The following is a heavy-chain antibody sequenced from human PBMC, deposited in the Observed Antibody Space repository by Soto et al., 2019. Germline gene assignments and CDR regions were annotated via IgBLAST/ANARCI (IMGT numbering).Heavy chain of an antibody. D-gene: IGHD3-10*01. CDR1: GFTFSSYT. Sequence: EVQLLESGGGLVQPGGSLRLSCAASGFTFSSYTMSWVRQGPGKGLEWVSGISSSGGSTVYADSVKGRFTISRDNFKNTLYLQMNSLIAEDTAVYYCAKGGGEYWGQGTPVTVSS. V-gene: IGHV3-23*01. CDR3: AKGGGEY. J-gene: IGHJ4*02. CDR2: ISSSGGST.